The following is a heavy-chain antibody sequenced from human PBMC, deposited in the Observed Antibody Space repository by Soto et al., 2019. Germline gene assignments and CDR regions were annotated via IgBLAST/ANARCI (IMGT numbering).Heavy chain of an antibody. CDR1: GDTFTNLG. V-gene: IGHV1-18*04. CDR3: ARERAVGLYLDD. CDR2: ISAFNGNT. Sequence: ASVKVYCETSGDTFTNLGISWVRQAPGQGLEWRGWISAFNGNTNYAQKFQGRVTMTTETSTRTLYMELRSLRSDDTAVYYCARERAVGLYLDDWGQGTLVTVSS. J-gene: IGHJ4*02. D-gene: IGHD6-19*01.